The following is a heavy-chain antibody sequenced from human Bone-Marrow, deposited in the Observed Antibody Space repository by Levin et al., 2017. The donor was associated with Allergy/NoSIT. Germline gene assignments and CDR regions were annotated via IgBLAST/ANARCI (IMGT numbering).Heavy chain of an antibody. J-gene: IGHJ4*02. CDR3: ARAGHEVATIMYY. CDR1: GGSISSYY. CDR2: IYYSGST. D-gene: IGHD5-12*01. Sequence: SQTLSLTCTVSGGSISSYYWSWIRQPPGKGLEWIGYIYYSGSTNYNPSLKSRVTISVDTSKNQFSLKLSSVTAADTAVYYCARAGHEVATIMYYWGQGTLVTVSS. V-gene: IGHV4-59*01.